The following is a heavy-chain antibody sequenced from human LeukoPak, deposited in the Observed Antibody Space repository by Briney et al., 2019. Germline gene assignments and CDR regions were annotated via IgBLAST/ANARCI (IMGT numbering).Heavy chain of an antibody. J-gene: IGHJ2*01. CDR2: IYPGDSDS. Sequence: GESLKISCRGSGYSFATYWIGWARQMPGKGLEWMGIIYPGDSDSRYSPSFQGQVTISADKSISTAYLQWSSLKASDTAMYYCARTITGAVAGTDSDTYWYFDLWGRGTLVTVSS. CDR3: ARTITGAVAGTDSDTYWYFDL. D-gene: IGHD6-19*01. CDR1: GYSFATYW. V-gene: IGHV5-51*01.